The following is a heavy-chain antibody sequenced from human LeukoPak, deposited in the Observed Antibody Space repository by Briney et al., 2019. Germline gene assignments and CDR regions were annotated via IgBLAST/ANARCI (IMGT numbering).Heavy chain of an antibody. V-gene: IGHV1-2*04. J-gene: IGHJ6*02. CDR1: GYTFTSYG. D-gene: IGHD6-6*01. Sequence: GASVKVSCKASGYTFTSYGISWVRQAPGQGLEWMGWINPNSGGTNYAQKFQGWVTMTRDTSISTAYMELSRLRSDDTAVYYCARGIAARPDYSYYGMDVWGQGTTVTVSS. CDR3: ARGIAARPDYSYYGMDV. CDR2: INPNSGGT.